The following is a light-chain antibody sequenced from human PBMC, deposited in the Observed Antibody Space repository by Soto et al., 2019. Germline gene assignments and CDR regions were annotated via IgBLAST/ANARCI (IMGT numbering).Light chain of an antibody. J-gene: IGKJ1*01. Sequence: EVVMTQSPAILSVSPGERATLSCRASQSVGSNFAWYQQKPGQAPRLLIYGASTRATDIPGRFSGSGSGTEFTLTISSLQSEDFAVYYCQQYNNWPRTFGLGTKVEIK. V-gene: IGKV3-15*01. CDR3: QQYNNWPRT. CDR1: QSVGSN. CDR2: GAS.